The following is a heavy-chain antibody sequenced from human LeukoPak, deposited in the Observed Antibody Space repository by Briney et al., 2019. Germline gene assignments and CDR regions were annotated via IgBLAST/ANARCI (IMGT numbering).Heavy chain of an antibody. Sequence: SQTLSLTCTVSGGSISSGDYYWSWIRQPPGKGLEWIGCIYYSGSTYYNPSLKSRVTISVDTSKNQFSLKLSSVTAADTAVYYCAGNLVATSSIDYWGQGTPVTVSS. CDR2: IYYSGST. J-gene: IGHJ4*02. D-gene: IGHD5-12*01. CDR1: GGSISSGDYY. V-gene: IGHV4-30-4*08. CDR3: AGNLVATSSIDY.